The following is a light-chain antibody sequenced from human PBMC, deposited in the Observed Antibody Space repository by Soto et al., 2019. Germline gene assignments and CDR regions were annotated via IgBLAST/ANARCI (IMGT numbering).Light chain of an antibody. J-gene: IGLJ1*01. Sequence: QSVQRQPRSVSGAPGQRVTISCTGSSSNIGAGYDVHWYQQRPGTAPKLLIFGNINRPSGVPDRFSGSKSGTSASLAITGLQAEDEGDYYCQSYDSTLSDRYVFGTGTKVTVL. CDR3: QSYDSTLSDRYV. CDR1: SSNIGAGYD. V-gene: IGLV1-40*01. CDR2: GNI.